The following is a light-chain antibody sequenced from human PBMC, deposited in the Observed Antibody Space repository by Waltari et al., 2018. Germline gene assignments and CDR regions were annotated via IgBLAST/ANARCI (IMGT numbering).Light chain of an antibody. CDR3: QHNYGTPLP. J-gene: IGKJ4*01. CDR1: ENVNNY. V-gene: IGKV1-39*01. Sequence: DIKMTQSPSSVSASVGDRVTINCRASENVNNYLNWYQQKPGKAPKLLIYKASTLQSGVPSRFSGSGSGTDYTFTISSLQSEDVAPYYCQHNYGTPLPFGGSTKVEIK. CDR2: KAS.